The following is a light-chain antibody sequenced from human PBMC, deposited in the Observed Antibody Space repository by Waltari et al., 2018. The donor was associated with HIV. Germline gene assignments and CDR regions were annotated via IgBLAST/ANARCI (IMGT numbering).Light chain of an antibody. CDR1: ALPKQD. CDR2: KDS. CDR3: QSLDSSGTYWV. V-gene: IGLV3-25*03. J-gene: IGLJ3*02. Sequence: SYELTQPPSVSVSPGQTATIPCPGGALPKQDGYWYQQKPGQARVLVIYKDSERPSGIPERFSGSSSGTRVTLTISGVQAEDEADYHCQSLDSSGTYWVFGGGTKLTVL.